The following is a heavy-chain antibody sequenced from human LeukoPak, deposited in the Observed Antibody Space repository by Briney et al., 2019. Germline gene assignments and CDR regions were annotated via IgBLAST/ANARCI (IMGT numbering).Heavy chain of an antibody. J-gene: IGHJ4*02. V-gene: IGHV3-21*01. CDR1: GFTFNNYA. D-gene: IGHD4-17*01. Sequence: GGSLRLSCAASGFTFNNYAMSWVRQAPGKGLEWVSSISSSSSYIYYADSVKGRFTISRDNSQNTLYLQMNSLRAEDTAVYYCARGERDYGDYFSYWGQGTLVTVSS. CDR2: ISSSSSYI. CDR3: ARGERDYGDYFSY.